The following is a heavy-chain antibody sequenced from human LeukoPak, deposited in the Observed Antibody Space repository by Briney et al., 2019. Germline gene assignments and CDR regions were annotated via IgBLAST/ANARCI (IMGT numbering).Heavy chain of an antibody. Sequence: SETLSLTCAVYGGSFSGYYWSWIRQPPGKGLEWIGEINHSGSTNYNPSLKSRVTISVDTSKNQFALKLSSVTAADTAVYYCAREALRDGYSIVYWGQGTLVTVSS. V-gene: IGHV4-34*01. D-gene: IGHD5-24*01. CDR1: GGSFSGYY. J-gene: IGHJ4*02. CDR3: AREALRDGYSIVY. CDR2: INHSGST.